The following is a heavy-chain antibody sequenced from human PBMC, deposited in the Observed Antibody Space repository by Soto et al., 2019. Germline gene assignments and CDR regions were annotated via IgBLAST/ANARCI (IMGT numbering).Heavy chain of an antibody. CDR3: ANTPNSSSWPYVMDV. CDR1: GFTFSSYA. CDR2: ISGSGGST. V-gene: IGHV3-23*01. Sequence: GGSLRLSCAASGFTFSSYAMSWVRQAPGKGLEWVSAISGSGGSTYYADSVKGRFTISRDNSKNTLYLQMNSLRAEDTAVYYCANTPNSSSWPYVMDVWGQGTTVTVSS. J-gene: IGHJ6*02. D-gene: IGHD6-13*01.